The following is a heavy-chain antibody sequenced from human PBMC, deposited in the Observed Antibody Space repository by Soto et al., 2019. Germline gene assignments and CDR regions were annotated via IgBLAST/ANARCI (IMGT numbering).Heavy chain of an antibody. D-gene: IGHD1-26*01. CDR3: ASGSIGHY. J-gene: IGHJ4*02. CDR1: GFTFSSYA. V-gene: IGHV3-21*01. CDR2: ISSSYI. Sequence: GGSLRLSCAASGFTFSSYAMSWVRQAPGKGLEWVSAISSSYIYYADSVKGRFTISRDNAKNSLYLQMNSLRAEDTAVYYCASGSIGHYWGQGTLVTVS.